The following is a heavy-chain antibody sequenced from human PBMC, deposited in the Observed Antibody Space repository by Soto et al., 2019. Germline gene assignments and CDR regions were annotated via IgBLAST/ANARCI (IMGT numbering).Heavy chain of an antibody. D-gene: IGHD6-19*01. CDR2: IKSKTDGGTT. Sequence: GGSLRLSCAASGFTFSNAWMSWVRQAPGKGLEWVGRIKSKTDGGTTDYAAPVKGRFTISRDDSKNTLYLQMNSLKTEDTAVYYCTTNSSGWPTEYLQHWGQGTLVTVSS. J-gene: IGHJ1*01. V-gene: IGHV3-15*01. CDR1: GFTFSNAW. CDR3: TTNSSGWPTEYLQH.